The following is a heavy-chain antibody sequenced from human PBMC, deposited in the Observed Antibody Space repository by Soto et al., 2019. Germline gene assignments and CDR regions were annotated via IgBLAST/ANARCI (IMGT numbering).Heavy chain of an antibody. Sequence: ASVKVSCKASGGTFSSYAISWVRQAPGQGLEWMGGIIPIFGTANYAQKFQGRVTITADKSTSTAYMELSSLRSEDTAVYYCARLMALYYYYGMDVWGQGTTVTVSS. CDR1: GGTFSSYA. J-gene: IGHJ6*02. CDR3: ARLMALYYYYGMDV. CDR2: IIPIFGTA. V-gene: IGHV1-69*06. D-gene: IGHD2-8*01.